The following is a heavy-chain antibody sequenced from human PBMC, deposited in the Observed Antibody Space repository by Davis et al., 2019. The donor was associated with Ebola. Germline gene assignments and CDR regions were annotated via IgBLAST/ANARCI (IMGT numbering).Heavy chain of an antibody. Sequence: GESLKISCAASGFTFSGSAMHWVRQASGKGLEWVGHIRSKTNNYATSYAASLKGRFTISRDDSKNTAYLQMNSLKTEDTAINYCTFGAANYGDYWGQGTLVTVSS. CDR1: GFTFSGSA. CDR3: TFGAANYGDY. CDR2: IRSKTNNYAT. D-gene: IGHD3-10*01. J-gene: IGHJ4*02. V-gene: IGHV3-73*01.